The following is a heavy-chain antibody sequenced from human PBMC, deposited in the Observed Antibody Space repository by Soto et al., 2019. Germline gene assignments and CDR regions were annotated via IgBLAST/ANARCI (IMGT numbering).Heavy chain of an antibody. CDR3: AKDGNWLDVYYDV. D-gene: IGHD3-16*01. Sequence: EVQLLESGGGLVQPGGSLRLSCVGSGIESSNYAMSWVRQAPGKGLEWVSIVSASGRSRYHADSVKGRFTISRDNSKNTLYLHMTNLRAEDTAVYYCAKDGNWLDVYYDVWGQGTPVTVSS. J-gene: IGHJ4*02. CDR2: VSASGRSR. V-gene: IGHV3-23*01. CDR1: GIESSNYA.